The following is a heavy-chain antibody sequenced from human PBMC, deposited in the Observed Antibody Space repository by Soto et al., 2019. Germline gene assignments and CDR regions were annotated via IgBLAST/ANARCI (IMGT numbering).Heavy chain of an antibody. CDR2: ISAYNGNT. V-gene: IGHV1-18*01. Sequence: VASVKVSCKASDYTFTSYGISWVRQAPGQGHERMRWISAYNGNTNYAQKLQGRVTMTTDTSTSTAYMELRSLRSDDTAVYYCARGYRRGYYTAYYYYGMDVWGQGTTVTVS. CDR1: DYTFTSYG. CDR3: ARGYRRGYYTAYYYYGMDV. J-gene: IGHJ6*02. D-gene: IGHD3-3*01.